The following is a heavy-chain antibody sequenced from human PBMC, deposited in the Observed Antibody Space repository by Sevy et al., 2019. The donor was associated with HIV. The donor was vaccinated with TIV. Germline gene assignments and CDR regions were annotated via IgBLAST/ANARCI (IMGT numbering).Heavy chain of an antibody. D-gene: IGHD3-22*01. J-gene: IGHJ4*02. CDR2: ISVSGGST. CDR3: ARARAYYYDNSGYSFDY. V-gene: IGHV3-23*01. CDR1: GFTFSSYA. Sequence: GGSLRLSCAASGFTFSSYAMGWVRQASGKGLEWVSSISVSGGSTNYADSVKGRFSISRDNAKNSLYLQMNSLRVEDTAAYYCARARAYYYDNSGYSFDYWGQGTLVTVSS.